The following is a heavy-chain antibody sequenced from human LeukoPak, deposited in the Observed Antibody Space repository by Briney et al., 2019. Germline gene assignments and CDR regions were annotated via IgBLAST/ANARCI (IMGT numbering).Heavy chain of an antibody. CDR1: GYTFSNSG. Sequence: ASVKVSCKASGYTFSNSGITSDSGITWVRQAPGQGLEWMGWISAYNANANYARKFQGRFTMTTDRSTSTAYMELRTLTSDDTAVYDCTREVSNDSGQRTLVTVSA. CDR2: ISAYNANA. J-gene: IGHJ4*02. V-gene: IGHV1-18*01. CDR3: TREVSND.